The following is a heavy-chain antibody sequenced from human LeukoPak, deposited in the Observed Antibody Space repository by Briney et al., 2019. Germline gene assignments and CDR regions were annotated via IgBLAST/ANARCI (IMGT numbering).Heavy chain of an antibody. CDR1: GFTVSSNS. CDR2: IYSAGST. D-gene: IGHD4/OR15-4a*01. Sequence: GGSLRLSCTVSGFTVSSNSMSWVCQAPGKGLEWVSFIYSAGSTHYSDSVTGRFTISIDNSKNTLYLQMNSLRAEDTAVYYCARRAGAYSHPYDYWGQGTLVTVSS. CDR3: ARRAGAYSHPYDY. J-gene: IGHJ4*02. V-gene: IGHV3-53*01.